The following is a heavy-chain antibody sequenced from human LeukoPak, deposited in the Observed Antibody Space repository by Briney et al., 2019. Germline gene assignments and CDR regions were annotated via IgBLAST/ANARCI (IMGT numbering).Heavy chain of an antibody. J-gene: IGHJ4*02. CDR1: GFIFSSYW. Sequence: PGGSLRLSCAASGFIFSSYWMSWVRQAPGKGLEWVANINQDGSEKYYVDSVKGRFTISRDNAKNSLYLQMNSLRADDTAVYYCARGKFVGRHWGQGTLVTVSS. CDR2: INQDGSEK. V-gene: IGHV3-7*01. D-gene: IGHD3-16*01. CDR3: ARGKFVGRH.